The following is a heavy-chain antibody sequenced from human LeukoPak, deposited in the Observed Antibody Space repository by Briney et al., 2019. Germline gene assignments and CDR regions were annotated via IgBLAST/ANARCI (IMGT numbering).Heavy chain of an antibody. D-gene: IGHD6-19*01. CDR2: ISSSGSTI. CDR1: GFTFSDYY. V-gene: IGHV3-11*01. J-gene: IGHJ6*02. CDR3: ARDDAGAVANYYYYYGMDV. Sequence: PGGSLRLSCAASGFTFSDYYMSWIRQAPGKGLEWVSYISSSGSTIYYADSVKGRFTISRDSAKNSLYLQMNSLRAEDTAVYYCARDDAGAVANYYYYYGMDVWGQGTTVTVSS.